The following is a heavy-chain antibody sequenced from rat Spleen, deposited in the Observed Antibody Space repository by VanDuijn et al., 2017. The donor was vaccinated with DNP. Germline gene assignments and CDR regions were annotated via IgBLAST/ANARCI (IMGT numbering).Heavy chain of an antibody. CDR2: IWGHGNT. Sequence: VQLKESGPGLVQPSQTLSLTCTVSEFSLTSYNVHWVRQPTGKGLEWLGIIWGHGNTDYNSALKSRLSINRDTSKSQVFLKMNSLQTDDTAIYYCTRESWGYVMDAWGQGASVTVSS. D-gene: IGHD1-7*01. CDR1: EFSLTSYN. J-gene: IGHJ4*01. CDR3: TRESWGYVMDA. V-gene: IGHV2S75*01.